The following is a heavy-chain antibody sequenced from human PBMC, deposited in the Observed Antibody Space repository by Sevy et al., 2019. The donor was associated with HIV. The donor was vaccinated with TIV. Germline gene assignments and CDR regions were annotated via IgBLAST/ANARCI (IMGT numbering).Heavy chain of an antibody. V-gene: IGHV3-23*01. Sequence: GGSLRLSCVASGFTFSKYSMSWVRQTPGKGLEWVSTLSFACGRINYADSVKGRFTMSRDDSRNTFYLQMDSLRAEDTAIYFCAREGCSKPHDYWGQGTLVTV. D-gene: IGHD2-2*01. CDR2: LSFACGRI. J-gene: IGHJ4*02. CDR3: AREGCSKPHDY. CDR1: GFTFSKYS.